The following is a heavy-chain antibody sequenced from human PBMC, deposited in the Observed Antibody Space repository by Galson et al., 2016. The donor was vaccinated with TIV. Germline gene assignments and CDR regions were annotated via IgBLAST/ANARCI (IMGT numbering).Heavy chain of an antibody. CDR3: ARVRVGSNKFFDF. CDR1: GDRFIAQY. V-gene: IGHV1-2*02. CDR2: ISHNGDAT. J-gene: IGHJ4*02. Sequence: SVKVSCKASGDRFIAQYIHWMRQAPGQGLEWMGWISHNGDATAYAQKFQGRVMLTRDTSINTAYMELKRLDFDDTAMYYCARVRVGSNKFFDFWGQGTLITVSS. D-gene: IGHD1-26*01.